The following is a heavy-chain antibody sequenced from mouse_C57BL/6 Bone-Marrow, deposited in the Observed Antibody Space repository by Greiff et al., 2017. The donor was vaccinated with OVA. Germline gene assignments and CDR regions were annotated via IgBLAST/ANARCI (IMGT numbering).Heavy chain of an antibody. CDR3: ARWSDYSNSFDY. Sequence: QVQLQQSGAELARPGASVKMSCKASGYTFTSYSMHWVKQRPGQGLEWIGNINPSSGYTKYNQKFKDKATLTADKSSSTAYMQLSSLTSEDAAVYDCARWSDYSNSFDYWGQGTTLTVSS. CDR1: GYTFTSYS. V-gene: IGHV1-4*01. CDR2: INPSSGYT. J-gene: IGHJ2*01. D-gene: IGHD2-5*01.